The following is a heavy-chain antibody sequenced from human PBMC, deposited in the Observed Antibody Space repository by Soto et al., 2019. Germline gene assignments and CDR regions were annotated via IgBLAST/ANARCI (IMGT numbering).Heavy chain of an antibody. J-gene: IGHJ4*02. CDR3: ARRVGTYGSGSYFFDY. D-gene: IGHD3-10*01. CDR1: GYSFTSYW. V-gene: IGHV5-10-1*01. CDR2: IDPSDSYT. Sequence: PGESLKISCNGSGYSFTSYWISWVRQMPGKGLEWMGRIDPSDSYTNYSPSFQGHVTISADKSISTAYLQWSSLKASDTAMYYCARRVGTYGSGSYFFDYWGQGTLVTVSS.